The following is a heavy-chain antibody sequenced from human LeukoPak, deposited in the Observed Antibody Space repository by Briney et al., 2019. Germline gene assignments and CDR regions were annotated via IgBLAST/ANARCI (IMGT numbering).Heavy chain of an antibody. J-gene: IGHJ3*02. CDR3: AKPDGDYVGQLDAFDI. CDR2: ISSSGSTI. V-gene: IGHV3-48*03. CDR1: GFTFSSYE. D-gene: IGHD4-17*01. Sequence: GGSLRLSCAASGFTFSSYEMNWVRQAPGKGLEWVSYISSSGSTIYYADSGKGRFTISRDNAKNSLYLQMNSLRAEDTAVFYCAKPDGDYVGQLDAFDIWGQGTMVTVSS.